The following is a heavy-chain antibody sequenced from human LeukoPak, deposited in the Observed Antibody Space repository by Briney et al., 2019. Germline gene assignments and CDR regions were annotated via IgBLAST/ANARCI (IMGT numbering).Heavy chain of an antibody. V-gene: IGHV3-73*01. CDR3: IRLGDDYGGNLGDY. CDR2: IRSKANSYAT. J-gene: IGHJ4*02. Sequence: GRSLRLSCAASGFTFSGSAMHWVRQASGKGLEWVGRIRSKANSYATAYAASAKGRFTISRDDSKNTAYLQMNSLKTEDTAVCYCIRLGDDYGGNLGDYWGQGTLVTVSS. D-gene: IGHD4-23*01. CDR1: GFTFSGSA.